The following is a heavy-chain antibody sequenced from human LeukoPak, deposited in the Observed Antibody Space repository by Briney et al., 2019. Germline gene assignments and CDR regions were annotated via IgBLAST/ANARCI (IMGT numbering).Heavy chain of an antibody. D-gene: IGHD7-27*01. Sequence: GGSLRLSCAASGFSFSDSWMSWVRQAPGKGPEWVANIKEDESQEHYADSVKGRFTVSRDNAKNSLFLQMNSLRVEDAAVYYCATYKNWVAGDVWGQGTTVSVSS. J-gene: IGHJ6*02. V-gene: IGHV3-7*01. CDR3: ATYKNWVAGDV. CDR1: GFSFSDSW. CDR2: IKEDESQE.